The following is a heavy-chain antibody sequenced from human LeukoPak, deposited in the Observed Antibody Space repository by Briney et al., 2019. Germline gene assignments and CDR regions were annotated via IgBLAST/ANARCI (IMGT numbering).Heavy chain of an antibody. CDR2: IYYSGST. D-gene: IGHD5-18*01. V-gene: IGHV4-59*08. Sequence: PSETLSLTCTVSGGSINSYYWSWIRQPPGKRLEYIGYIYYSGSTNYNPSLKSRATISVDTSKNRFSLKLRSVTAADTAVYYCARHTPMVLAPSGYYYNMDVWGQGTTVTVSS. CDR3: ARHTPMVLAPSGYYYNMDV. J-gene: IGHJ6*02. CDR1: GGSINSYY.